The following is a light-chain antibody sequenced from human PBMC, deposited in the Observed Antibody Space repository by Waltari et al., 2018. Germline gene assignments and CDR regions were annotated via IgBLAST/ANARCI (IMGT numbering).Light chain of an antibody. CDR2: RNN. CDR3: AAWDDSLSGVV. Sequence: QSVLTQPPSASGTPGQRVTISCSGSSSNIGSNYVYWYQQLPGTAPILLIYRNNQRPSGVTDRFSGSKSGTSASLAISGLRSEDEADYYCAAWDDSLSGVVFGGGTKLTVL. CDR1: SSNIGSNY. V-gene: IGLV1-47*01. J-gene: IGLJ2*01.